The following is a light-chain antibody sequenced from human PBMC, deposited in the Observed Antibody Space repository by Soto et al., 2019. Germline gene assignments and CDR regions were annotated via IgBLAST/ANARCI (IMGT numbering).Light chain of an antibody. V-gene: IGKV1-17*03. CDR1: QDISNF. CDR3: QQYNSYWT. J-gene: IGKJ1*01. CDR2: DAS. Sequence: DIQMTQSPSDMSASVGDRVTITCRASQDISNFLVWFQQRPGKVPKRLIYDASSLESGVPSRFSGSGSGTEFTLTISSLQPDDFATYYCQQYNSYWTFXQGTKADIK.